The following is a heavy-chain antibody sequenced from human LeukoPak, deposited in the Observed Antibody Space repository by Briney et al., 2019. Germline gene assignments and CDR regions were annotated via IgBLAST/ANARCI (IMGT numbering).Heavy chain of an antibody. D-gene: IGHD6-13*01. CDR2: INHSGST. Sequence: SETLSLTCAVYGGSFSGYYWSWIRQPPGKGLEWIGEINHSGSTNYNPSLKSRVTISVDTSKNQFSLKLSSVTAADTAVYYCARVGGYSSSQIGDDAFDIWGQGTMVTVSS. CDR1: GGSFSGYY. CDR3: ARVGGYSSSQIGDDAFDI. V-gene: IGHV4-34*01. J-gene: IGHJ3*02.